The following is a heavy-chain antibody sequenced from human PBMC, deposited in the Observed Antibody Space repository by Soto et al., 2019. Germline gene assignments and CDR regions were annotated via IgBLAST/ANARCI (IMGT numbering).Heavy chain of an antibody. J-gene: IGHJ3*02. CDR3: AKARVRDIVVVVAATRALRAFDI. V-gene: IGHV3-30*18. CDR2: ISYDGSNK. CDR1: GFTFSSYG. Sequence: GGSLRLSCAASGFTFSSYGMHWVRQAPGKGLEWVAVISYDGSNKYYADSVKGRFTISRDNSKNTLYLQMNSLRAEDTAVYYCAKARVRDIVVVVAATRALRAFDIWGQGTMVTV. D-gene: IGHD2-15*01.